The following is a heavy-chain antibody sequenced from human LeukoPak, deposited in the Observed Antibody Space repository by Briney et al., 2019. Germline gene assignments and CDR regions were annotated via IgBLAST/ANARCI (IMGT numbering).Heavy chain of an antibody. CDR1: GGTFSSYA. D-gene: IGHD3-10*01. Sequence: ASVKVSCKASGGTFSSYAISWVRQAPGQGLEWMGGIIPIFGTANYAQKFQGRVTITADKSTSTAYMELSSLRSEDTAVYYCARDDGSGVFDYWGQGTLVTVSS. J-gene: IGHJ4*02. CDR2: IIPIFGTA. V-gene: IGHV1-69*06. CDR3: ARDDGSGVFDY.